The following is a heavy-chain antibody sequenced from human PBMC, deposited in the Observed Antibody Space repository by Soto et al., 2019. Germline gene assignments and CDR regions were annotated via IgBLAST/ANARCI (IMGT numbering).Heavy chain of an antibody. CDR3: AKDRGERGAQGYYYYYYGMDV. D-gene: IGHD3-10*01. CDR1: GFTFSSYG. J-gene: IGHJ6*02. V-gene: IGHV3-30*18. CDR2: ISYDGSNK. Sequence: QVQLVESGGGVVQPGRSLRLSCAASGFTFSSYGMHWVRQAPGKGLEWVAVISYDGSNKYYADSVKGRFTISRDNSKNTLYLQMNSLRAEDTAVYYCAKDRGERGAQGYYYYYYGMDVWGQGTTVTVSS.